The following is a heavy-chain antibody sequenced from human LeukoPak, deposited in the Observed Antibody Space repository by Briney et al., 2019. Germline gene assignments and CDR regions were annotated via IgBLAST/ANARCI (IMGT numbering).Heavy chain of an antibody. J-gene: IGHJ4*02. V-gene: IGHV3-53*01. CDR3: AGDKTTGGWYEFDY. D-gene: IGHD6-19*01. CDR1: GFTVSSNY. CDR2: ISNDGDT. Sequence: GGSLRLSCAASGFTVSSNYMSWVRQGPGKGLECVSVISNDGDTYYADSVKGRFTISRDTSKNTVSLQMNSPRAEDTAVYYCAGDKTTGGWYEFDYWGQGTLVTVSS.